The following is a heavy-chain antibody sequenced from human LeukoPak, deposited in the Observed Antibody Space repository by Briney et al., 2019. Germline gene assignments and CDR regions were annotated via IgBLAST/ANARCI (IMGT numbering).Heavy chain of an antibody. J-gene: IGHJ4*02. Sequence: PGGSLRLSCAASGFTFSSFAISCVRQAPGHGLEWFSAISGSGGSTYYADSVKGRFTISRDNSKNTLYLQMNSLRAEDTAVYYCAKVFHFWTYYFDYWGQGTLVTVSS. V-gene: IGHV3-23*01. CDR1: GFTFSSFA. CDR3: AKVFHFWTYYFDY. D-gene: IGHD3/OR15-3a*01. CDR2: ISGSGGST.